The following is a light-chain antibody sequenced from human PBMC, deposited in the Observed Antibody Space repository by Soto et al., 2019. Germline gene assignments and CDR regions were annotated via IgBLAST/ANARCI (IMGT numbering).Light chain of an antibody. Sequence: DIQMTQSPSTLSASVGDRVTITCRASQSLNSWLAWYQQKPGKAPKLLIYKASSLESGVPTRFSGSGSGTKFTIPISSLQPDDFETYSCIQFTTTFITFGQGTKVEIK. CDR1: QSLNSW. CDR3: IQFTTTFIT. V-gene: IGKV1-5*03. J-gene: IGKJ1*01. CDR2: KAS.